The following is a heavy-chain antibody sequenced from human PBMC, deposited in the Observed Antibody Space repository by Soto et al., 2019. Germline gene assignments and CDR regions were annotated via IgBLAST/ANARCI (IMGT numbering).Heavy chain of an antibody. V-gene: IGHV2-5*01. D-gene: IGHD3-16*01. CDR1: GFPLSARGVG. CDR3: AHSPWGAAPDY. J-gene: IGHJ4*02. Sequence: QITLKESGPTLVKPTQTLTLTCTVSGFPLSARGVGVGWIRQPPGKALEWLAIIYWNDDKRYSPSLKSRLTITKDTSKNQVVLTMTNMDPVDTATYYCAHSPWGAAPDYWGQGTLVTVSS. CDR2: IYWNDDK.